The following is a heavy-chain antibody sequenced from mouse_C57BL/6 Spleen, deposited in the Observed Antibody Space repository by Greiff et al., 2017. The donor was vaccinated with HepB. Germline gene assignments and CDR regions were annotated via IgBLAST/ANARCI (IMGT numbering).Heavy chain of an antibody. CDR3: ARSYYYGSSWYFDV. V-gene: IGHV1-18*01. CDR1: GYTFTDYN. Sequence: VQLKESGPELVKPGASVKIPCKASGYTFTDYNMDWVKQSHGKSLEWIGDINPNNGGTIYNQKFKGKATLTVDKSSSTAYMELRSLTSEDTAVYYCARSYYYGSSWYFDVWGTGTTVTVSS. D-gene: IGHD1-1*01. J-gene: IGHJ1*03. CDR2: INPNNGGT.